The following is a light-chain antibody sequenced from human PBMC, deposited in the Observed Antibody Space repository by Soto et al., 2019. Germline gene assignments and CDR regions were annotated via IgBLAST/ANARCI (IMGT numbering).Light chain of an antibody. CDR2: GAS. J-gene: IGKJ5*01. CDR3: QHRYNWLIT. CDR1: QSVSSN. Sequence: EIVMTQSPATLSVSPGDRATLACRASQSVSSNLAWYQQKPGQAPSLLIYGASSRATGIPDRFSGSGSGTDFTLTITRLEPEDFAVYYCQHRYNWLITFGQGTRLEI. V-gene: IGKV3D-15*01.